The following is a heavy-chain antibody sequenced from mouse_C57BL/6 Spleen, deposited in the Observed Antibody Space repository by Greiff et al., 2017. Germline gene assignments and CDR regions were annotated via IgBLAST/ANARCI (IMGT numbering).Heavy chain of an antibody. J-gene: IGHJ1*03. Sequence: QVQLQQPGAELVRPGSSVKLSCKASGYTFTSYWMHWVKQRPIQGLEWIGNIDPSDSETHYNQKFKDKATLTGDKSSSTAYLQLSSLTSEDSAVYYCARDSTTGYFDVWGTGTTVTVSS. CDR1: GYTFTSYW. CDR2: IDPSDSET. D-gene: IGHD1-1*01. V-gene: IGHV1-52*01. CDR3: ARDSTTGYFDV.